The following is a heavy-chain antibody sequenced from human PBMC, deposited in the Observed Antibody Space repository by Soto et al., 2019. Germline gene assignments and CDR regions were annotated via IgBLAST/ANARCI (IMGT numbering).Heavy chain of an antibody. CDR3: ASGASRWYPYYFDS. CDR2: IIPYYNTR. Sequence: QAQVVQYGAEVRKPGSSVKLSCKASEGTFNSYAIAWVRQAPGQGLEWMGGIIPYYNTRNYAQKFKDRVTITADDSTNSVYMELSSLRSDDTAVYFCASGASRWYPYYFDSWAQGTLVTVSS. V-gene: IGHV1-69*01. CDR1: EGTFNSYA. D-gene: IGHD6-13*01. J-gene: IGHJ4*02.